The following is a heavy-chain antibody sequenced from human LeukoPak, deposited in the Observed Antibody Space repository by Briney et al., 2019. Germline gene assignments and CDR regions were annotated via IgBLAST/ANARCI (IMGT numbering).Heavy chain of an antibody. CDR1: GGTFSSYA. D-gene: IGHD2-2*02. Sequence: SVKVSCKASGGTFSSYAISWVRQAPGQGLEWMGGIIPIFGTANYAQKFQGRVTITTDESTSTAYMELRSLRSDDTALYYCARTCSSSSCYMVHWGQGTLVTVSS. CDR2: IIPIFGTA. CDR3: ARTCSSSSCYMVH. J-gene: IGHJ4*02. V-gene: IGHV1-69*05.